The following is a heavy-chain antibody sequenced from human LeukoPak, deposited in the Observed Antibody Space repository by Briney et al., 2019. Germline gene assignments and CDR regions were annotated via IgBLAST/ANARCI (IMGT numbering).Heavy chain of an antibody. Sequence: GGSLKLSCAASGFTFSGSAMHWVRQASGKGLEWVGRIRSKANSYATAYAASVKGRFTISRDDSKNTAYLQMNSPKTEDTAVYYCTRDGYNNDYWGQGTLVTVSS. CDR2: IRSKANSYAT. J-gene: IGHJ4*02. CDR1: GFTFSGSA. CDR3: TRDGYNNDY. D-gene: IGHD5-24*01. V-gene: IGHV3-73*01.